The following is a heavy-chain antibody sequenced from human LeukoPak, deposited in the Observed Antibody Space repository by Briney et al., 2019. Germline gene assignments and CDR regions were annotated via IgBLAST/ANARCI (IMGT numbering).Heavy chain of an antibody. V-gene: IGHV1-18*01. J-gene: IGHJ4*02. Sequence: GASVKVSCKASGYTFTSYGISWVRQAPGQGLEWMGWISAYNGNTNYAQKLQGRVTMTTDTSTSTAYMELRSLRSDDTAVYYCARGRYDFWSGYPIDYWGQGTLVTVSS. D-gene: IGHD3-3*01. CDR3: ARGRYDFWSGYPIDY. CDR1: GYTFTSYG. CDR2: ISAYNGNT.